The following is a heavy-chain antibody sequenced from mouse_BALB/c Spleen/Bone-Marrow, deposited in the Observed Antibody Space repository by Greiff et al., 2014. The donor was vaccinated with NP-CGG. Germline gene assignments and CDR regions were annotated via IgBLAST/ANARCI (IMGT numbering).Heavy chain of an antibody. CDR2: IYPGDGDT. J-gene: IGHJ4*01. CDR3: ARSAYYGSSYGAMDY. CDR1: GYAFSSSW. D-gene: IGHD1-1*01. V-gene: IGHV1-82*01. Sequence: VQVVESGPELVKPGAPVKISCTGSGYAFSSSWMNWVKQRPGQGLEWIGRIYPGDGDTNSNGRFKGKATLTADRSSNTAYMQLSSLTSVDSAVYFCARSAYYGSSYGAMDYWGQGTSVTVSS.